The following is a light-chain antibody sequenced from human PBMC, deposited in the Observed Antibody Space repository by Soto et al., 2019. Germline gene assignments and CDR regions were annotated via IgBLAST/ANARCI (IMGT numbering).Light chain of an antibody. CDR3: CSYAGSSTWV. V-gene: IGLV2-23*02. CDR1: SSDVGSYNL. Sequence: QSALTQPASVSGSPGQSITISCTGTSSDVGSYNLVSWYQQHPGKAPKFMIYDVSKRPSGVSNRFSGSKSGNTASLTISGLQAEDAADYYCCSYAGSSTWVFGGGTKLTVL. J-gene: IGLJ3*02. CDR2: DVS.